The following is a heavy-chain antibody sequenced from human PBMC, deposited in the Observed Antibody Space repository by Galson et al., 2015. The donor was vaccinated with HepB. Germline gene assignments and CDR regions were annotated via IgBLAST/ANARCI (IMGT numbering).Heavy chain of an antibody. CDR3: ARISTRKAHYYYYGMDV. J-gene: IGHJ6*02. CDR2: ISYDGSNK. V-gene: IGHV3-30*04. Sequence: SLRLSCAASGFTFSSYAMHWVRQAPGKGLEWVAVISYDGSNKYYADSVKGRFTISRDNSKNTLYLQMNSLRAEDTAVYYCARISTRKAHYYYYGMDVWGQGTTVTVSS. CDR1: GFTFSSYA. D-gene: IGHD1-14*01.